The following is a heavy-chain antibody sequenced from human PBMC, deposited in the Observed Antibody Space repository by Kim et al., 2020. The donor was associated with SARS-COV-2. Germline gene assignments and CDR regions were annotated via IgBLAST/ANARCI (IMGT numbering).Heavy chain of an antibody. V-gene: IGHV4-31*11. CDR1: GGSISSGGCY. CDR2: IYYSRPT. CDR3: PRQRRGHAFSHYTGMDF. D-gene: IGHD2-15*01. Sequence: SETLSLTCAVSGGSISSGGCYWNWIRQVPGKGLEWIGYIYYSRPTYYNPSLESRVSISVDTSQNPFSLKLISVTAADTALYYCPRQRRGHAFSHYTGMDFGGKGTTVPGSS. J-gene: IGHJ6*04.